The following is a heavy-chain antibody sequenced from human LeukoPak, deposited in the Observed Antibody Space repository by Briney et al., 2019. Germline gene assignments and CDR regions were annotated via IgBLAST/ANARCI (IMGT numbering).Heavy chain of an antibody. Sequence: PSETLSLTCTVSGYSISSGYYWAWIRQPPGKGLQWIGNIYHSGNTYYNPSLKSRVSISVDTSKNQFSLKLSSVTAADTAVFYCARHNKLGLRGFDYWGQGTLVTVSS. CDR3: ARHNKLGLRGFDY. D-gene: IGHD7-27*01. CDR1: GYSISSGYY. J-gene: IGHJ4*02. V-gene: IGHV4-38-2*02. CDR2: IYHSGNT.